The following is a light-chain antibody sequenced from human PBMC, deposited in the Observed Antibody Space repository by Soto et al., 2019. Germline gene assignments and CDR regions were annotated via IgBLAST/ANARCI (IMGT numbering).Light chain of an antibody. CDR3: QQYYSTPLT. CDR2: WAS. V-gene: IGKV4-1*01. J-gene: IGKJ4*01. Sequence: DIVMTQSPDSLAVSLGERATINCKSSQRVLYSSNNKNYLAWYQQKPGQPPKLLIYWASTRESGVPDRFSGSGSGTDFTLTSSSLQAEDVAVYYCQQYYSTPLTFGGGTKVEIK. CDR1: QRVLYSSNNKNY.